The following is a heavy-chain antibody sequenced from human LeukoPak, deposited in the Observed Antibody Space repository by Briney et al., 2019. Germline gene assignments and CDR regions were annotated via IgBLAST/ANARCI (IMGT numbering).Heavy chain of an antibody. D-gene: IGHD6-19*01. CDR2: IKQDGSEK. CDR3: AKDRGSGSYFDY. Sequence: GGSLRLSCAASGFTFSSYWMSWVRQAPGKGLEWVANIKQDGSEKYYVDSVKGRFTISKDNAKNSLYLQMNSLRAEDTAVYYCAKDRGSGSYFDYWGQGTLVTVSS. CDR1: GFTFSSYW. J-gene: IGHJ4*02. V-gene: IGHV3-7*01.